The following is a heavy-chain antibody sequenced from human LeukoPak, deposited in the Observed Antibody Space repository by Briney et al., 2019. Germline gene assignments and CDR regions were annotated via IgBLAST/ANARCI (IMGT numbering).Heavy chain of an antibody. CDR2: ISSSGSYT. CDR1: GFPFSDYY. Sequence: GGSLRLSCAASGFPFSDYYMSWIRQAPGKGLEWVSYISSSGSYTNYADSVKGRFTISRDNAKNSLYLQMNSLRPEDTAMYYCAGEDHYSDSSGYGFWGQGTLVTVPS. D-gene: IGHD3-22*01. J-gene: IGHJ4*02. V-gene: IGHV3-11*06. CDR3: AGEDHYSDSSGYGF.